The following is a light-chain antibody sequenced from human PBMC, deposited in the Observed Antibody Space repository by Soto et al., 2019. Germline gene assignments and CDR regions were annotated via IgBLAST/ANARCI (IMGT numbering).Light chain of an antibody. V-gene: IGLV2-14*01. CDR3: SSYTSSSTVV. Sequence: QSALTQPASVSGSPGQSITISCTGTSSDVGGYNYVSWYQQHPGKVPKLMINDVSNRPSGVSNRFSGSKSGNTASLTISGXQAEDEADYYCSSYTSSSTVVFGGGTKLTVL. CDR1: SSDVGGYNY. CDR2: DVS. J-gene: IGLJ2*01.